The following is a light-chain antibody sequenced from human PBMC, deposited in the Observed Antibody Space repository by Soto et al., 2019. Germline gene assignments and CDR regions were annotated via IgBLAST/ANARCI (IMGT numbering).Light chain of an antibody. Sequence: DIVLTQSPDSLAVSLGERATINCKSSHNILYSSDNKNYLSWYQQRPGQPPKLLFYWAYTRESGVPDRFSGSGSGTHFTLANACLQAEDVAVYYFEQYYSPPQVFGQGTKVDIK. CDR2: WAY. CDR3: EQYYSPPQV. J-gene: IGKJ1*01. CDR1: HNILYSSDNKNY. V-gene: IGKV4-1*01.